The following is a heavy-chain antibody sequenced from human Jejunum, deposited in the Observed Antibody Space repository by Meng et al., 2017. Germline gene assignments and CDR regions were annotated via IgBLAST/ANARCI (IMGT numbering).Heavy chain of an antibody. CDR2: VNPNSGQT. CDR3: ARRASDDYGYSY. J-gene: IGHJ4*02. CDR1: GYTFTRYD. D-gene: IGHD5-18*01. Sequence: QVQLVQSGAEVRKPGASVKVSCKASGYTFTRYDINWVRQATGQGLEWMGWVNPNSGQTGYARKFQGRVTMTRSTSITTAYMELSGLRSEDTAIYYCARRASDDYGYSYWGQGTLVTVSS. V-gene: IGHV1-8*01.